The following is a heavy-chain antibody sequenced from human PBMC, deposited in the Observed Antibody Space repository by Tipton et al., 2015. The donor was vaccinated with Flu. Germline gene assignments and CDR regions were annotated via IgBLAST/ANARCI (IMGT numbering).Heavy chain of an antibody. V-gene: IGHV3-7*01. J-gene: IGHJ4*02. D-gene: IGHD6-19*01. CDR3: GRAVAGSSAL. CDR2: IKQDGSER. Sequence: SLRLSCEVSGISFSGVWMSWVRQAPGKGLEWVANIKQDGSERYYVGSVKGRFTISRDNAKNSLYLQMNSLRAEDTAVYYCGRAVAGSSALWGQGTLVIVSS. CDR1: GISFSGVW.